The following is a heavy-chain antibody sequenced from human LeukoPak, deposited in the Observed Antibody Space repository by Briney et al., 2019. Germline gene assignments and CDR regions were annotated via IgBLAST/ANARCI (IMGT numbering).Heavy chain of an antibody. J-gene: IGHJ4*02. CDR1: GFTFSGYY. CDR2: ISSSGSTI. CDR3: ARNQDILTGYYMSFDY. V-gene: IGHV3-11*01. D-gene: IGHD3-9*01. Sequence: PGGSLRLSCAASGFTFSGYYMSWIRQAPGKGLEWVSYISSSGSTIYYADSVKGRFTISKDNAKNSLYLQMNSLRAEDTAVYYCARNQDILTGYYMSFDYWGQGTLVTVSS.